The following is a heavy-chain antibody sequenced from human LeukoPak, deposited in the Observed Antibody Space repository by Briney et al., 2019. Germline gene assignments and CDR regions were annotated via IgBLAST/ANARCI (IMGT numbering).Heavy chain of an antibody. Sequence: PGGSLRLSCAASGFTFSDYWMSWVRQAPGKGLEWVANIKGDGSAKYYVASVGGRFTVSRDNADNSLHLQMYSLRAEDTAVYYCLRDYGGSWGLGTLVAVSS. CDR3: LRDYGGS. D-gene: IGHD4-23*01. CDR1: GFTFSDYW. V-gene: IGHV3-7*04. CDR2: IKGDGSAK. J-gene: IGHJ4*02.